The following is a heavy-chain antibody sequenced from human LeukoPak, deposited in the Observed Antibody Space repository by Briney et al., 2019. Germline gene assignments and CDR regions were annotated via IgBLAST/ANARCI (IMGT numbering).Heavy chain of an antibody. CDR2: INPSGGST. CDR3: ARDEGGESGSPRAPDY. J-gene: IGHJ4*02. D-gene: IGHD1-26*01. CDR1: GYTFTSYY. Sequence: ASVKVSCKASGYTFTSYYMHWVRQAPGQGLEWMGIINPSGGSTSYAQKFQGRVTMTRDTSTSTVYMELSSLRSEDTAVYYCARDEGGESGSPRAPDYWGQGTPVTVSS. V-gene: IGHV1-46*01.